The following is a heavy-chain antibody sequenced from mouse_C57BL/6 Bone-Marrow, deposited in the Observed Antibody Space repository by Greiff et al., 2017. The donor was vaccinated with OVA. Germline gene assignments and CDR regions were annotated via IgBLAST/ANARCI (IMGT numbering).Heavy chain of an antibody. Sequence: VQLQQSGAELVRPGASVKLSCTASGFNIKDDYMHWVKQRPEQGLEWIGWIDPENGDTEYASKFQGKATITADTSSNTAYLQLSSLTSEDTAVYYCTFYYYYAMDYWGQGTSVTVSS. CDR2: IDPENGDT. J-gene: IGHJ4*01. D-gene: IGHD2-1*01. CDR1: GFNIKDDY. CDR3: TFYYYYAMDY. V-gene: IGHV14-4*01.